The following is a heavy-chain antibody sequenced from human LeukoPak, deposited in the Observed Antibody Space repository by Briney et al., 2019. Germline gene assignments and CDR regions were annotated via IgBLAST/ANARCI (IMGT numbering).Heavy chain of an antibody. CDR2: INPGGGST. CDR1: GYTFTSYY. Sequence: ASVKVSCKASGYTFTSYYMHWVRQAPGQGLEWMGIINPGGGSTSYAQKFQGRVTMTRDTSTSTVYMELSSLRSEDTAVYYCARDKAVAGTIHYHYYYMDVWGKGTTVTVSS. V-gene: IGHV1-46*03. D-gene: IGHD6-19*01. J-gene: IGHJ6*03. CDR3: ARDKAVAGTIHYHYYYMDV.